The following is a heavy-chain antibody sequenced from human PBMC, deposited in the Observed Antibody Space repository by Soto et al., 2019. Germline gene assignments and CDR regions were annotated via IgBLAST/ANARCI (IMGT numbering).Heavy chain of an antibody. CDR1: RFTVSDNY. V-gene: IGHV3-53*01. CDR2: VFAGGNT. Sequence: GSLRLSCAASRFTVSDNYMSWVRQAPGKGLEWVAIVFAGGNTYHADSVRGRFTVSRDNSKNTLDLEMDSLRAEDTAVYYCAKGDFDSWGQGTLVTVSS. D-gene: IGHD3-16*01. J-gene: IGHJ4*02. CDR3: AKGDFDS.